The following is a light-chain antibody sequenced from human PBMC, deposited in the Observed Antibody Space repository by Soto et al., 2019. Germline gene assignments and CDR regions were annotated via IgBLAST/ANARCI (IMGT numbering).Light chain of an antibody. CDR2: ETS. Sequence: DVQMTQAPSSLSASVGERVTISCGASQNIRSYLSWYQQKPGKAPKLLIFETSTSQSGVPSRFTGAGSGTDFTLTISSLQPEDFATYYCQESFYAPPTFGQGTKVDIK. CDR1: QNIRSY. V-gene: IGKV1-39*01. CDR3: QESFYAPPT. J-gene: IGKJ1*01.